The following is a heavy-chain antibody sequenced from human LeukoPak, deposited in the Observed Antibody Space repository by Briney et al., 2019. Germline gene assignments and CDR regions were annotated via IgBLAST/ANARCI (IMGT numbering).Heavy chain of an antibody. CDR3: ARLGPVAGAHFYFDY. CDR2: IYPGDSDT. J-gene: IGHJ4*02. Sequence: GESLKISCKGSGYSFTSYWIGWVRQMPGKGLEWMGIIYPGDSDTRYSPSFQGQVTISADKSISTAYLQWSSLKASDTAMYYCARLGPVAGAHFYFDYWGQGTLVTVSS. V-gene: IGHV5-51*01. D-gene: IGHD6-19*01. CDR1: GYSFTSYW.